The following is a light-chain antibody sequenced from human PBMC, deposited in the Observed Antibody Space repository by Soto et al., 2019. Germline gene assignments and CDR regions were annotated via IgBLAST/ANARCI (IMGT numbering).Light chain of an antibody. J-gene: IGLJ2*01. V-gene: IGLV2-14*01. CDR3: SSYTSSSTYVV. CDR1: SIDVGGYNY. CDR2: DVS. Sequence: QSALTQRASVSGSPGQSITISCTGTSIDVGGYNYVSWYQQHPGKAPKLMIYDVSNRPSGVSNRFSGSKSGNTASLTISGLQAEDEADYYCSSYTSSSTYVVFGVGTKVTVL.